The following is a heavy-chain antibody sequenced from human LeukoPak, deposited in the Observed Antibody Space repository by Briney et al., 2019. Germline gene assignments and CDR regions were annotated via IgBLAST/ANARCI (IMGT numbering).Heavy chain of an antibody. D-gene: IGHD2-15*01. Sequence: GGSLRLSCAASGFTFSSYAMSWVRQASGKGLEWVSAISGSGGSTYYADSVKGRFTISRDNSKNTLYLQMNSLRAEDTAVYYCAKDLERDIVVVVAATPADYWGQGTLVTVSS. CDR2: ISGSGGST. CDR1: GFTFSSYA. CDR3: AKDLERDIVVVVAATPADY. V-gene: IGHV3-23*01. J-gene: IGHJ4*02.